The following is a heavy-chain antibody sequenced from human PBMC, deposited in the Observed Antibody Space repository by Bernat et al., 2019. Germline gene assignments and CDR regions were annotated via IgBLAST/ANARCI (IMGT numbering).Heavy chain of an antibody. J-gene: IGHJ4*02. CDR3: ARTSYDSSGYFAVGSYYFDY. CDR2: IYYSWST. Sequence: QVQLQESGPGLVKPSETLSLTCTVSGGSISSYYWSWIRQPPGKGLEWTGYIYYSWSTNYNPSLKSRVTITVDTSQNQFSLKLSSVTDADTAVYYCARTSYDSSGYFAVGSYYFDYWGQGTLVTVSS. CDR1: GGSISSYY. D-gene: IGHD3-22*01. V-gene: IGHV4-59*01.